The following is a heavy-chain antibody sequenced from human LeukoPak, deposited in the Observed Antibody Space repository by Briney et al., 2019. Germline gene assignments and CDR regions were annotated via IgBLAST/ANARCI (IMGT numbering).Heavy chain of an antibody. CDR1: GFTFSSYS. V-gene: IGHV3-21*01. Sequence: GGSLRLSCAASGFTFSSYSMNWVRQAPGKGLEWVSSISSSSSYIYYADSVKGRFTISRDNAKNSLYLQMNSLRAEDTAVYYCARDPFHMITFGGVTDYYFDYWGQGTLVTVSS. CDR3: ARDPFHMITFGGVTDYYFDY. CDR2: ISSSSSYI. J-gene: IGHJ4*02. D-gene: IGHD3-16*01.